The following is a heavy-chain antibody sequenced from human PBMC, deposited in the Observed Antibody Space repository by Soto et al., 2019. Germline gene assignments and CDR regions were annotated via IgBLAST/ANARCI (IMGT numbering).Heavy chain of an antibody. J-gene: IGHJ4*02. CDR2: ISSNGGST. Sequence: PGGSLRLSCSASGFTFSSYAMHWVRQAPGKGLEYVSAISSNGGSTYYADSVKGRFTISRDNSKNTLYLQMSSLRAEDTAVYYCVKQAMDSSSWYLPFDYWGQGTLVTVSS. V-gene: IGHV3-64D*08. CDR1: GFTFSSYA. D-gene: IGHD6-13*01. CDR3: VKQAMDSSSWYLPFDY.